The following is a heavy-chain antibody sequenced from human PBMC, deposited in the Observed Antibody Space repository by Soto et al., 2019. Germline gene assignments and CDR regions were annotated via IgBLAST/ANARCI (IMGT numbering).Heavy chain of an antibody. CDR1: GGSISSYY. Sequence: SETLSLTCTVSGGSISSYYWSWIRQPAGKGLEWIGRIYTSGSTNYNPSLKSRVTMSVDTSKNQFSLKLSSVTAADTAVYYCARARGRVVVAATQGDWFDPWCQGTLVTVS. J-gene: IGHJ5*02. D-gene: IGHD2-15*01. CDR3: ARARGRVVVAATQGDWFDP. CDR2: IYTSGST. V-gene: IGHV4-4*07.